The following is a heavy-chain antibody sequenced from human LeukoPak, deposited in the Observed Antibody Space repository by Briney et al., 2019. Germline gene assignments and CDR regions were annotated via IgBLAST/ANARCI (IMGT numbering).Heavy chain of an antibody. CDR2: ISGSGGST. CDR1: GFTFSSYA. CDR3: AKETSMIVVVITTDWYFDL. Sequence: GGSLRLSCAASGFTFSSYAMSRVRQAPGKGLEWVSAISGSGGSTYYADSVKGRFTISRDNSKNTLYLQMNSLRAEDTAVYYCAKETSMIVVVITTDWYFDLWGRGTLVTVSS. D-gene: IGHD3-22*01. V-gene: IGHV3-23*01. J-gene: IGHJ2*01.